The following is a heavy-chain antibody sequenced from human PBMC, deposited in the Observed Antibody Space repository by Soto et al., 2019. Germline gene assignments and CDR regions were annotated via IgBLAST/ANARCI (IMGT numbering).Heavy chain of an antibody. D-gene: IGHD4-17*01. V-gene: IGHV4-30-2*01. Sequence: TLSLTCAVSGGSIISGGYSWIWIRQPPGKGLEWIGYIYHSGSTYYNPSLKSRVTISVDRSKNQFSLKLSSVTAADTAVYYCASGLVTTLHYWGQGTLVTVSP. CDR2: IYHSGST. CDR3: ASGLVTTLHY. CDR1: GGSIISGGYS. J-gene: IGHJ4*02.